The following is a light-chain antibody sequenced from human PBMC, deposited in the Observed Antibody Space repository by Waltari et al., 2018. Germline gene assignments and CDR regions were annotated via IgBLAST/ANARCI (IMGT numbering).Light chain of an antibody. CDR3: QQFYRDPLT. Sequence: DIQMTQSPSTLSASVGDRVTITCRATQSISYWLAWYQHKPGKAPNLLIYKASNLKSGVPSRFSGSGSVTEFALTSSSLQPDDCGTYYCQQFYRDPLTFGGGTKVEI. V-gene: IGKV1-5*03. CDR2: KAS. J-gene: IGKJ4*01. CDR1: QSISYW.